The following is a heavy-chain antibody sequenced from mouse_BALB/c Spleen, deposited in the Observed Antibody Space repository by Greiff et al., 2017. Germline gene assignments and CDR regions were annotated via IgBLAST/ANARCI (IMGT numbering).Heavy chain of an antibody. Sequence: VQLQQPGAELVRPGASVKLSCKASGYTFTSYWINWVKQRPGQGLEWIGNIYPSDSYTNYNQKFKDKATLTVDKSSSTAYMQLSSPTSEDSAVYYCTRGGWDGYAMDYWGQGTSVTVSS. CDR2: IYPSDSYT. V-gene: IGHV1-69*02. D-gene: IGHD4-1*01. CDR3: TRGGWDGYAMDY. J-gene: IGHJ4*01. CDR1: GYTFTSYW.